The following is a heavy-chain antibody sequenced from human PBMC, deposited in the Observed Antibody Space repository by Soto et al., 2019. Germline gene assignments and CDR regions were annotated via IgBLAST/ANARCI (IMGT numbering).Heavy chain of an antibody. Sequence: HPGGSLRLSCAASGFNFRNSPMTWVRQAPGKGLEWVSGISGSGDSTYYADSVKGRFTISRDNSKKTVYLQMNSLRAEDTAVYYCAKGVPGIAVAGTGYFQHWGQGTLVTVSS. D-gene: IGHD6-19*01. J-gene: IGHJ1*01. CDR1: GFNFRNSP. CDR3: AKGVPGIAVAGTGYFQH. CDR2: ISGSGDST. V-gene: IGHV3-23*01.